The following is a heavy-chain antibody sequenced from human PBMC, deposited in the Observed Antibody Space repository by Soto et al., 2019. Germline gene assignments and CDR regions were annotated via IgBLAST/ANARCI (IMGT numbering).Heavy chain of an antibody. CDR1: GYSISSSNW. D-gene: IGHD1-26*01. Sequence: QVQLQESGPGLVKPSDTLSLTCAVSGYSISSSNWWGWIRQPPGKGLEWIGYIYYSGTTYYNPSLKRWVTMSVDTAKNQFSLKLTPVTAGDTAVYYCARREIQGPIDYWGQGTLVTVSS. J-gene: IGHJ4*02. CDR2: IYYSGTT. V-gene: IGHV4-28*01. CDR3: ARREIQGPIDY.